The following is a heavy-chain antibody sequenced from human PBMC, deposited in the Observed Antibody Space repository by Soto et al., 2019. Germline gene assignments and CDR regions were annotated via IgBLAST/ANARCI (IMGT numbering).Heavy chain of an antibody. CDR2: IYHSGRT. CDR1: GGSISSSNW. J-gene: IGHJ4*02. Sequence: SETLSLTCAVSGGSISSSNWWIWVCQPPGKGLEWIGEIYHSGRTNDNPSLKRRGTISVDKSKHQFSLKLRSVTAADPAVYYCARDRSSSSWYYFDYWGQGTLVTVSS. V-gene: IGHV4-4*02. D-gene: IGHD6-13*01. CDR3: ARDRSSSSWYYFDY.